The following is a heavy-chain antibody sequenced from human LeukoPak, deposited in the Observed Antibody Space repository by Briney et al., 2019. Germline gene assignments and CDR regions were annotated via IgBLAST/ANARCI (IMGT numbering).Heavy chain of an antibody. V-gene: IGHV4-30-4*08. D-gene: IGHD5-18*01. J-gene: IGHJ4*02. Sequence: SETLSLTCSVSGGSISKSNHYWGWIRQPPGKALEWIGYIYYSGSTYYNPSLKSRVTISIDTSKNQFSLKLSSVTAADTAMYYCASRGYTYGHFDYWGPGTLVTVSS. CDR2: IYYSGST. CDR3: ASRGYTYGHFDY. CDR1: GGSISKSNHY.